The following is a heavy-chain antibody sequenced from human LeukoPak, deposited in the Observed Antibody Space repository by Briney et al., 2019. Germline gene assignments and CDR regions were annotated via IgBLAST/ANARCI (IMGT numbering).Heavy chain of an antibody. CDR3: ASTWELLPLQLDY. D-gene: IGHD4-23*01. J-gene: IGHJ4*02. V-gene: IGHV3-48*04. CDR1: GFTFSSYS. CDR2: ISSSSSTI. Sequence: PGGSLRLSCAASGFTFSSYSMNWVRQAPGKGLEWVSYISSSSSTIYYADSVKGRFTISRDNAKNSLYLQMNSLRAEDTAVYYCASTWELLPLQLDYWGQGTLVTVSS.